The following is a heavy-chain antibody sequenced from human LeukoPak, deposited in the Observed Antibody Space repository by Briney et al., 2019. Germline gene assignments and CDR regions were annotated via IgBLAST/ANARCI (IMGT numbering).Heavy chain of an antibody. CDR1: GFTFSSYA. Sequence: GGSLRLSCAASGFTFSSYALHRVRQAPGKGLDLVAVISYDGSNKYYADSVKGRFTISRDNSKNTLYLQMNSLRAEDTAVYYCAREGSSGWYFHFDYWGQGTLVTVSS. CDR3: AREGSSGWYFHFDY. J-gene: IGHJ4*02. V-gene: IGHV3-30-3*01. CDR2: ISYDGSNK. D-gene: IGHD6-19*01.